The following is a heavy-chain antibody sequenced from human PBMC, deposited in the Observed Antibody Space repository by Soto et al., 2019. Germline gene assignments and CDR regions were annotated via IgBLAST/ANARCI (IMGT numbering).Heavy chain of an antibody. CDR3: AKDRVGIAARRYMFDP. CDR1: GYCFTGYY. V-gene: IGHV1-2*02. J-gene: IGHJ5*02. CDR2: INPNSGVT. Sequence: ASVKVSCKGSGYCFTGYYIYWVRQAPGQGLAWMGWINPNSGVTTNAQKCQDRITMTRDTSIRTAYMELNRLTSNDTAVYYCAKDRVGIAARRYMFDPWGQGTLVTVSS. D-gene: IGHD6-6*01.